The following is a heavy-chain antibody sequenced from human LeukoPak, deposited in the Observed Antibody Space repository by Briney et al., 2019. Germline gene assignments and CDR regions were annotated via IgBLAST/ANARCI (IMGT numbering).Heavy chain of an antibody. CDR3: ARSELLWFGKVNSGFDF. D-gene: IGHD3-10*01. V-gene: IGHV1-69*13. J-gene: IGHJ4*02. CDR1: GGTFSSYA. CDR2: IIPIFGTA. Sequence: ASVKVSCKASGGTFSSYAISWVRQAPGQGLEWMGGIIPIFGTANYAQKFQGRVTITADESTSTAYMELSSLRSEDTAVYYCARSELLWFGKVNSGFDFWGQGTLVTVSS.